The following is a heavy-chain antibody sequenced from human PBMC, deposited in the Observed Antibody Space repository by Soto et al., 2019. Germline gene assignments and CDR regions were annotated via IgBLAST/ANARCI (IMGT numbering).Heavy chain of an antibody. CDR3: AKDGDYDILTGYNPTFYYYHGMDV. D-gene: IGHD3-9*01. V-gene: IGHV3-23*01. CDR2: ISGSGGST. Sequence: HPGGSLRLSCAASGFTFSSYAMSWVRQAPGKGLEWVSAISGSGGSTYYADSVRGRFTISRDNSKNTLYLQMNSLRAEDTAVYYCAKDGDYDILTGYNPTFYYYHGMDVWGQGTTVTVSS. J-gene: IGHJ6*02. CDR1: GFTFSSYA.